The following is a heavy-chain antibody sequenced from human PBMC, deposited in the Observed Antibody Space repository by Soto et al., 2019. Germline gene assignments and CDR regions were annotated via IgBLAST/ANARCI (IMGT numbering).Heavy chain of an antibody. V-gene: IGHV1-3*01. J-gene: IGHJ5*02. CDR1: GYTFTAYA. CDR2: INCGNGNA. CDR3: VRELVVRGVPKWFDP. Sequence: QVQLVQSGAEVKNPGASVKISCKASGYTFTAYAIHWVRQAPGQRLAWMGWINCGNGNAKYSQKFQGKVTTYRDTSATTAFLELSNLRTEDTALYYCVRELVVRGVPKWFDPWGQGTLVSVSS. D-gene: IGHD3-10*01.